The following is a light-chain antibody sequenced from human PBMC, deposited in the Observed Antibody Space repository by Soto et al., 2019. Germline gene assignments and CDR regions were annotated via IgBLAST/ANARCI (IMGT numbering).Light chain of an antibody. V-gene: IGLV1-44*01. CDR2: RND. J-gene: IGLJ2*01. CDR1: SFNIGSNA. CDR3: SAWDDSLKGVV. Sequence: QSALTQPPSASRTPGQRVTISCSGSSFNIGSNAVNWYQQLPGTAPKLLIYRNDQRPSGVPDRFSGSKSGTSASLAISGLQSEDEADYYCSAWDDSLKGVVFGGGTKVTVL.